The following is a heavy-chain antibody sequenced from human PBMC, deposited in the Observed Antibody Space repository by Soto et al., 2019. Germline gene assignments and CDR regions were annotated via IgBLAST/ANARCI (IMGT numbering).Heavy chain of an antibody. Sequence: QLPLVESGGGLVKPGGSLRLSCAASGFTFSDYYMSWIRQAPGRGLEWVSYISGTGSTIYNADSVKGRFTISRDNANTTLYLQMNSRSADDPAVSYCASDGDYYYGMDVWGQGTTVTFSS. D-gene: IGHD3-10*01. J-gene: IGHJ6*02. CDR1: GFTFSDYY. V-gene: IGHV3-11*01. CDR3: ASDGDYYYGMDV. CDR2: ISGTGSTI.